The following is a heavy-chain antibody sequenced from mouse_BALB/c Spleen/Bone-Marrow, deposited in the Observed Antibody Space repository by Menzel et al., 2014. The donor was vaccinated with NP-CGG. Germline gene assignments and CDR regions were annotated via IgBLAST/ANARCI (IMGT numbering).Heavy chain of an antibody. D-gene: IGHD4-1*01. CDR2: IDPSASET. J-gene: IGHJ2*01. Sequence: QVQLKKSGAELVKPGAPVKLSCKASGYTFTSYWMNWVKQRPGRGLEWIGRIDPSASETHYNQKFKDNATLTVDKSSSTAYIQLSSLTSEDSAVDYCARNWVYLDYWGQGTTRTVSS. V-gene: IGHV1-69*02. CDR1: GYTFTSYW. CDR3: ARNWVYLDY.